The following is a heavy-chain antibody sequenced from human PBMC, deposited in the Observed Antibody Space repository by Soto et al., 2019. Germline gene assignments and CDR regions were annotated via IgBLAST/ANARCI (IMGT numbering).Heavy chain of an antibody. D-gene: IGHD1-26*01. CDR1: GSTFRKYF. CDR2: INPKTAAT. CDR3: ARIKWGLDYYSGMDG. V-gene: IGHV1-2*02. J-gene: IGHJ6*02. Sequence: SFAASGSTFRKYFNQWMREAPTKWLEWVAWINPKTAATNYAKKLQDRVTVTSDTSFSTAYLELTRLRPDDTALYDCARIKWGLDYYSGMDGWGQGTSVTISS.